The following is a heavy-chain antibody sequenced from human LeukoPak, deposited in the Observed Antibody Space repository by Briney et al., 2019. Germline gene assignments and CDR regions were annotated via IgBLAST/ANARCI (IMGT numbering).Heavy chain of an antibody. D-gene: IGHD3-3*01. Sequence: PGGSLRLSCAASGFTFSSYAMHWVRQAPGKGLEWVAVISYDGSNKYYADSVKGRFTISRDNSKNTLYLQMNSLRAEDTAVYYCARGGGSGYYQGYWGQGTLVTVSS. V-gene: IGHV3-30*14. CDR2: ISYDGSNK. CDR3: ARGGGSGYYQGY. CDR1: GFTFSSYA. J-gene: IGHJ4*02.